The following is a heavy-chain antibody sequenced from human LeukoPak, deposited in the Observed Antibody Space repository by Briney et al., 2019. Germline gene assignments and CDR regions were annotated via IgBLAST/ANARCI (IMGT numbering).Heavy chain of an antibody. D-gene: IGHD2-21*02. J-gene: IGHJ4*02. CDR3: ARYCGGDCYSYYFDY. Sequence: SETLSLTCTVSGGSMSSYYWSWIRQPAGKGLEWIGRIYTSGSTNYNPSLKSRVTISVDTSKDQFSLKLSSVTAADTAVYYCARYCGGDCYSYYFDYWGQGTLVTVSS. CDR1: GGSMSSYY. V-gene: IGHV4-4*07. CDR2: IYTSGST.